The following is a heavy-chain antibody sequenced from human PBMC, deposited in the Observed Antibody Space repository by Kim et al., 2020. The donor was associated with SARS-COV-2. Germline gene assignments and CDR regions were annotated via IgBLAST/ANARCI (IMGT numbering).Heavy chain of an antibody. CDR1: GFTFSSYA. CDR2: ISGSGGST. V-gene: IGHV3-23*01. Sequence: GGSLRLSCAASGFTFSSYAMSWVRQAPGKGLEWVSAISGSGGSTYYADSVKGRFTISRDNSKNTLYLQMNSLRAEDTAVYYCAKVGDQYSSGWHSYYFDYWGQGTLVTVSS. CDR3: AKVGDQYSSGWHSYYFDY. D-gene: IGHD6-19*01. J-gene: IGHJ4*02.